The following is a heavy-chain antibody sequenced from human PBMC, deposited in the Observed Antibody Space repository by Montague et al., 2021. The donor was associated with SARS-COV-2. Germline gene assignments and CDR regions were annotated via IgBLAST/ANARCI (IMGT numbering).Heavy chain of an antibody. CDR1: GASISSGGYY. Sequence: TRSLTCTVSGASISSGGYYWSWIRQHPGKGLEWIGYIFHSGTTYYSPSLESRVTMSVDTSENQFSLKLASVTAADTAVYYCASFMIQAVPNYWGQGTLVTVSS. V-gene: IGHV4-31*03. CDR3: ASFMIQAVPNY. J-gene: IGHJ4*02. D-gene: IGHD3-16*01. CDR2: IFHSGTT.